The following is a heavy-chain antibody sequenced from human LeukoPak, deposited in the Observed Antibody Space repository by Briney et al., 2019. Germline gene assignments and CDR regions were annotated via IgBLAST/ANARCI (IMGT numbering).Heavy chain of an antibody. CDR1: GFTFSSYG. J-gene: IGHJ4*02. CDR3: AKDRVGYGILTGYYNYFDY. Sequence: GRSLRLSCAASGFTFSSYGMHWVRQAPGKGLEWVAVISYDGSNKYYADSVKGRFTISRDNSKNTLYLQMNSLRAEDTAVYYCAKDRVGYGILTGYYNYFDYWGQGTLVTVSS. V-gene: IGHV3-30*18. D-gene: IGHD3-9*01. CDR2: ISYDGSNK.